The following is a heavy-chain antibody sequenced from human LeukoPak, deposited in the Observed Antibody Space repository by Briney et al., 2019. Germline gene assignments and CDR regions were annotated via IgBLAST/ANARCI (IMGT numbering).Heavy chain of an antibody. CDR2: ISYDGSNK. CDR1: GFTFSSYA. J-gene: IGHJ4*02. D-gene: IGHD3-10*01. V-gene: IGHV3-30-3*01. CDR3: ARDGSGNLDY. Sequence: GGSLRLSCAASGFTFSSYAMHWVRQAPGKGLEWVAVISYDGSNKYYADSVKGRFTISRDNSKNTLYLQMNSLRAEDTAVYYCARDGSGNLDYWGQGTLVTVSS.